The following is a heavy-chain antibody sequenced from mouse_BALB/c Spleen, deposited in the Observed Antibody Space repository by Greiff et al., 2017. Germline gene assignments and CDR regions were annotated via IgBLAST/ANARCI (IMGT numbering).Heavy chain of an antibody. J-gene: IGHJ2*01. CDR1: GYSFTSYW. CDR3: ALTGYFDY. D-gene: IGHD4-1*01. CDR2: IDPSDSET. V-gene: IGHV1-74*01. Sequence: VQLQQSGPQLVRPGASVKISCKASGYSFTSYWMPWVKQRPGQGLEWIGMIDPSDSETRLNQKFKDKATLTVDKSSSTAYMQLSSPTSEDSAVYYCALTGYFDYWGQGTTLTVSS.